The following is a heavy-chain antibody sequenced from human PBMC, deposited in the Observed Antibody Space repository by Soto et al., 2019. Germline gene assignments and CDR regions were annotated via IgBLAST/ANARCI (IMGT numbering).Heavy chain of an antibody. CDR1: GFTFSSYA. Sequence: GGSLRLSCAASGFTFSSYAMHWVRQAPGKGLEWVAVISYDGSNKYYADSVKGRFTISRDNSKNTLYLQMNSLRAEDTAVYYCARENNRYFDRPHFDYWGQGPLVTVS. J-gene: IGHJ4*02. V-gene: IGHV3-30-3*01. CDR2: ISYDGSNK. CDR3: ARENNRYFDRPHFDY. D-gene: IGHD3-9*01.